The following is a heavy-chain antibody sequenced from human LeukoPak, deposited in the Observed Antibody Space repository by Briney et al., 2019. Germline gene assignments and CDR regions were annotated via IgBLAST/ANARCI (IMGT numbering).Heavy chain of an antibody. D-gene: IGHD6-19*01. J-gene: IGHJ4*02. Sequence: GGSLRLSCAASGFTFSSYGMHWVRQAPGKGLEWVAVISYDGSNKYYADSVKGRFTISRDNSKNTLYLQMNSLRAEDTAVYYCAGDHGSGWYDYWGQGTLVTVSS. CDR3: AGDHGSGWYDY. V-gene: IGHV3-30*03. CDR1: GFTFSSYG. CDR2: ISYDGSNK.